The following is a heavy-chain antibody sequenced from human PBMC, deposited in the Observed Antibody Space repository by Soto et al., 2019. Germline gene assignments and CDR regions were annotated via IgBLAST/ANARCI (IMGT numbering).Heavy chain of an antibody. J-gene: IGHJ5*01. CDR3: ARHSASWQWFDY. CDR1: GGSISSGGYY. CDR2: IYYSGST. Sequence: QVQLQESGPGLVTPSQTLSLTCSVSGGSISSGGYYWSWIRQHPEKGLAWIGYIYYSGSTNYTPSLKSRVSISVATSSHRFSLDLRSVTAADTAIYYCARHSASWQWFDYWGQGTLVTVSS. D-gene: IGHD1-26*01. V-gene: IGHV4-31*03.